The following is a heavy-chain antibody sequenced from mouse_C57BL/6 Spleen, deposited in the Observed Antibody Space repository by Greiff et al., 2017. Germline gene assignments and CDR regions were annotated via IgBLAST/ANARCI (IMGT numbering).Heavy chain of an antibody. CDR2: IDPETGGT. J-gene: IGHJ3*01. Sequence: QVQLQQSGAELVRPGASVTLSCKASGYTFTDYEMHWVKQTPVHGLEWIGAIDPETGGTAYNQKFKGKAILTADKSSSTAYMELRSLTSEDSAVYYCTNTYYYGSSSFAYWGQGTLVTVSA. CDR1: GYTFTDYE. D-gene: IGHD1-1*01. V-gene: IGHV1-15*01. CDR3: TNTYYYGSSSFAY.